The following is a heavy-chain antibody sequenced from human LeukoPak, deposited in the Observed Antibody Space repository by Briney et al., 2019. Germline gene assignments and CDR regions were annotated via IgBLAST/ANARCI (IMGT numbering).Heavy chain of an antibody. CDR3: ASDRGYGMDV. Sequence: GGSLRLSRGASGLTFSSYWMHWVRQAPGKGLVWVSRINSDGSSTTYADSVKGRFTISSDNAKNTLYLQMNSLRAEDTAVYFCASDRGYGMDVWGQGTTATVSS. J-gene: IGHJ6*02. D-gene: IGHD3-10*01. CDR2: INSDGSST. V-gene: IGHV3-74*01. CDR1: GLTFSSYW.